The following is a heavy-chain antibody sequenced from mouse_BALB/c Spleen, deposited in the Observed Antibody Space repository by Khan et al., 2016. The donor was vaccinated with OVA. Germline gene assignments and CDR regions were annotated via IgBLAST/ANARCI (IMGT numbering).Heavy chain of an antibody. CDR2: ISSGGDYT. J-gene: IGHJ3*01. CDR3: ARHNYDPFAY. D-gene: IGHD2-1*01. Sequence: EVELVESGGGLVKPGGPLKLSCTTSGFTFSSYAMSWVRQTPEKRLEWVATISSGGDYTYYPDSVKGRFTISRDNAKSTLYLHMSSLRSEDTAMYYCARHNYDPFAYWGQGTLVTVSA. V-gene: IGHV5-9-3*01. CDR1: GFTFSSYA.